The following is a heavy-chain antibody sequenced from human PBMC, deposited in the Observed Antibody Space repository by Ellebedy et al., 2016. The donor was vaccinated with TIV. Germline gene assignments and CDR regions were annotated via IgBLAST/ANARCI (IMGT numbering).Heavy chain of an antibody. CDR3: AVSRWAAAGLYYFDF. V-gene: IGHV3-30-3*01. CDR2: ISDDGTSE. CDR1: GFTFSYYA. D-gene: IGHD6-13*01. J-gene: IGHJ4*02. Sequence: PGGSLRLSCAASGFTFSYYALHWVRQAPGKGLEWVAVISDDGTSEHYGDSVKGRFTISRDNSKNTLYMQMNSLRVEDTAVYYCAVSRWAAAGLYYFDFWGQGNLVTVSS.